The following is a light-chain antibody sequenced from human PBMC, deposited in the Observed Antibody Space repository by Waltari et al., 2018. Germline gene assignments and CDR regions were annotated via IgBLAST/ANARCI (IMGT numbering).Light chain of an antibody. CDR3: SSYTSSNTVV. CDR1: SSDVGGYNY. V-gene: IGLV2-14*03. Sequence: QSALTQPASVSGSPGQSITIPCSGTSSDVGGYNYVSWYQQYPGKAPKLMIYDVSHRPSGVSDRCSGSKSGSTASLTISGLQAEDEADYYCSSYTSSNTVVFGGGTKLTVL. J-gene: IGLJ2*01. CDR2: DVS.